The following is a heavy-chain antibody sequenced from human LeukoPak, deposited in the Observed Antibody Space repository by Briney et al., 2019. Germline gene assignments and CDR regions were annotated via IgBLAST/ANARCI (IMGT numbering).Heavy chain of an antibody. CDR3: ARVRLPHYDFWSGYTLGP. J-gene: IGHJ5*02. CDR1: GYTFTSYG. V-gene: IGHV1-18*01. CDR2: ISAYNGNT. D-gene: IGHD3-3*01. Sequence: ASVKVSCKASGYTFTSYGISWVRQAPGQGLEWMGWISAYNGNTNYAQKLQGRVTMTTDTSTSTAYMELRSLRSDDTAVYYCARVRLPHYDFWSGYTLGPWGQGTLVTVSS.